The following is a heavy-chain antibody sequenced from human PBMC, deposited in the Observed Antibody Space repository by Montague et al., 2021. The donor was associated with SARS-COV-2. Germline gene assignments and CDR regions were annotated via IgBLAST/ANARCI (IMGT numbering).Heavy chain of an antibody. J-gene: IGHJ4*02. CDR1: GFTFSNYS. CDR3: ARGGRSSRHGGSLGEGIDY. CDR2: ISSSSSYI. Sequence: SLRLSCAASGFTFSNYSMYWVRQAPGKGLEWVASISSSSSYIYYADSVKGRFTISRDNAKNSLYLQMNSLRAEDTAVYYYARGGRSSRHGGSLGEGIDYWGQGTMVTVSS. D-gene: IGHD6-13*01. V-gene: IGHV3-21*01.